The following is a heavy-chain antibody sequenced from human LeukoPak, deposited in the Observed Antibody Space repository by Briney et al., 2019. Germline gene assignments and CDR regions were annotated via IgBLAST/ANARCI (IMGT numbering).Heavy chain of an antibody. CDR2: IYSGGST. D-gene: IGHD3-3*01. CDR1: GFTVSSNY. CDR3: AMSPYYDFWSGFNPLGYYYYMDV. J-gene: IGHJ6*03. V-gene: IGHV3-53*01. Sequence: GGSLRLSCAASGFTVSSNYMSWVRQAPGKGLEWVSVIYSGGSTYYADSVKGRFTISRDNSKNTLYLQMNSLRAEDTAVYYCAMSPYYDFWSGFNPLGYYYYMDVWGKGTTVTVSS.